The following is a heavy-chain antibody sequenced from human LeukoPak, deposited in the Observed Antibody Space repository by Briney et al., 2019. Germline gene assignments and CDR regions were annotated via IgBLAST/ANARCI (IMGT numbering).Heavy chain of an antibody. D-gene: IGHD2-2*01. CDR2: VDPEDGET. CDR1: RYTFTDYC. J-gene: IGHJ4*02. Sequence: ATVKISCKASRYTFTDYCMHWVQQAPGKGLEWMGRVDPEDGETIYAEKFQGRVTITADTSTDTAYMELSSLRSEDTAVYYCATGARGDCSDTSCPLFGYWGQGTLVTVSS. CDR3: ATGARGDCSDTSCPLFGY. V-gene: IGHV1-69-2*01.